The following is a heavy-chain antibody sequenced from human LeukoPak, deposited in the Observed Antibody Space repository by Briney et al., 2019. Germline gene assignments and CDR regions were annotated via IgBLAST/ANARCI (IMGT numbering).Heavy chain of an antibody. J-gene: IGHJ4*02. D-gene: IGHD3-9*01. Sequence: SETLSLTCAVYGGSFSGYYWRWIRQPPGKGPEWIGEINHSGSTNYNPSLKSRVTISVDTSKNQFSLKLSSVTAADTAVYYCARGEYFDWLYRSQYYFDYWGQGTLVTVSS. CDR2: INHSGST. CDR3: ARGEYFDWLYRSQYYFDY. CDR1: GGSFSGYY. V-gene: IGHV4-34*01.